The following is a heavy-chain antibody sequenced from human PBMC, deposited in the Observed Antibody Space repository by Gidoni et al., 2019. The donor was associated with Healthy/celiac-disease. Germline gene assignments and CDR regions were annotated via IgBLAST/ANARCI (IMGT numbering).Heavy chain of an antibody. J-gene: IGHJ3*02. Sequence: QVQLVESGGGVVQPGRSLRLSCAASGFTFSSYGMHWVRQAPGKGLEWVAVISYDGSNKYYADSVKGRFTISRDNSKNTLYLQMNSLRAEDTAVYYCARPSIWGQGTMVTVSS. CDR2: ISYDGSNK. V-gene: IGHV3-30*03. CDR1: GFTFSSYG. CDR3: ARPSI.